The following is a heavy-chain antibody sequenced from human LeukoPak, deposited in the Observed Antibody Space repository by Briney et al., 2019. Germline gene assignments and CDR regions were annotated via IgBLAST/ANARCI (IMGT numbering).Heavy chain of an antibody. D-gene: IGHD1-26*01. J-gene: IGHJ3*02. Sequence: ASVKVSCKASGYTFTSYGISWVRQAPGQGLEWMGWISAYNGNTNYAQKFQGRVTMTRDTSISTAYMELSRLRSDDTAVYYCASEDRIVGATSVGAFDIWGQGTMVTVSS. CDR1: GYTFTSYG. CDR3: ASEDRIVGATSVGAFDI. V-gene: IGHV1-18*01. CDR2: ISAYNGNT.